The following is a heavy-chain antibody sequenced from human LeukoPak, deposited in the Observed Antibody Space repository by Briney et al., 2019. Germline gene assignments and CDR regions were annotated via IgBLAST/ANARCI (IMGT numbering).Heavy chain of an antibody. D-gene: IGHD2-2*01. CDR1: DYSISSGHY. V-gene: IGHV4-38-2*01. J-gene: IGHJ4*02. CDR2: MYKSGST. CDR3: ARHVYGRHQLQAYHFDY. Sequence: SETLSLTYGVSDYSISSGHYWGWIRQSPGKGLEWIASMYKSGSTYFKSSLKSRVTISLDTPKNQFSLTLNSVTAADTAVYYCARHVYGRHQLQAYHFDYWGQGILVTVSS.